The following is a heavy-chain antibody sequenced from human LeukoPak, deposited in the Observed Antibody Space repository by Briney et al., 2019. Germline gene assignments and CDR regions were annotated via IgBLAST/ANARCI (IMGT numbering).Heavy chain of an antibody. V-gene: IGHV3-33*06. D-gene: IGHD2-21*02. CDR3: AKNGVYCDVHCPADY. Sequence: LTGGSLRLSCAASGFTFSNYGMNWVRQAPGKGLEWVAVIWSGGRNKYYADSVKGRFTISRDNSKNTLYLQMNSLRADDTAVYYCAKNGVYCDVHCPADYWGQGTLVTVSS. CDR2: IWSGGRNK. CDR1: GFTFSNYG. J-gene: IGHJ4*02.